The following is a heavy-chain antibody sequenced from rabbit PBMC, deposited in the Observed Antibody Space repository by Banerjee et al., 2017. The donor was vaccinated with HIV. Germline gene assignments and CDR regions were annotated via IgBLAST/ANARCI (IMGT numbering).Heavy chain of an antibody. CDR2: IYVGSDGDT. CDR3: ARGDASAGAVNL. CDR1: GIDFDFSSRDY. J-gene: IGHJ4*01. V-gene: IGHV1S40*01. Sequence: QSLEESGGGLVKPGGTLTLTCKASGIDFDFSSRDYMCWVRQAPGKGLEWIACIYVGSDGDTYYASWAKGRFTISKTSSTTVTLQMTSLTAADTATYFCARGDASAGAVNLWGPGTLVTVS. D-gene: IGHD7-1*01.